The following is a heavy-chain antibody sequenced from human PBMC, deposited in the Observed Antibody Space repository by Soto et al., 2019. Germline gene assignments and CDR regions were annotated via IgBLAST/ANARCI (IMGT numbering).Heavy chain of an antibody. Sequence: SVKVSCKASGGTFSSYGISWVRQAPGQGLEWMGRIIPFLGTTNYAQNFQDRLTVTADTSTNTAFMELSGLRSDDTAVYYCAREGYTSSSIHSFLDSWGQGTLVTVSS. V-gene: IGHV1-69*10. CDR3: AREGYTSSSIHSFLDS. CDR1: GGTFSSYG. CDR2: IIPFLGTT. J-gene: IGHJ4*02. D-gene: IGHD6-6*01.